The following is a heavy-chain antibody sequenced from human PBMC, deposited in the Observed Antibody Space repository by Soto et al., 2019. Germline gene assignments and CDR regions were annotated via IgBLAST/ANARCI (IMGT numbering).Heavy chain of an antibody. CDR3: ASDLSPYYYYALDV. Sequence: GGSLRLSCATSGFTASPNYMTWVRQAPGKGLEWVAIFYSGARTYYRDSVKGRFTISRDRSKSTLFLQMNNLTAEDTAVYFCASDLSPYYYYALDVWGQGTTVTVSS. D-gene: IGHD3-16*02. J-gene: IGHJ6*02. V-gene: IGHV3-53*03. CDR1: GFTASPNY. CDR2: FYSGART.